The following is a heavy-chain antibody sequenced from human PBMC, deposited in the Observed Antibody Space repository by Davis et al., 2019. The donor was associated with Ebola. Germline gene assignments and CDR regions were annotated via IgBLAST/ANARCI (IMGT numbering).Heavy chain of an antibody. V-gene: IGHV3-21*01. Sequence: GESLKISCAASGFTFSSYSMNWVRQAPGKGLEWVSSISSSSSYIYYADSVKGRFTISRDNAKNSLYLQMNSLRAEDTAVYYCVRARGYYDSSGYYYGLDFQPDAFDIWGQGTMVTVSS. J-gene: IGHJ3*02. CDR2: ISSSSSYI. CDR1: GFTFSSYS. D-gene: IGHD3-22*01. CDR3: VRARGYYDSSGYYYGLDFQPDAFDI.